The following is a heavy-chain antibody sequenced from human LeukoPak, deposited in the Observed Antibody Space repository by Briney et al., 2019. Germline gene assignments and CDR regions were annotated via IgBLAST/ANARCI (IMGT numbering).Heavy chain of an antibody. CDR2: ISAYNGNT. V-gene: IGHV1-18*01. CDR1: GYTFTSCG. Sequence: ASVKVSCKASGYTFTSCGISWVRQAPGQGLEWMGWISAYNGNTNYAQKLQGRVTMTTDTSTSTAYMELRSLRSDDTAVYYCARGVGGYCGGDCFSATDYWGQGTLVTVSS. CDR3: ARGVGGYCGGDCFSATDY. D-gene: IGHD2-21*02. J-gene: IGHJ4*02.